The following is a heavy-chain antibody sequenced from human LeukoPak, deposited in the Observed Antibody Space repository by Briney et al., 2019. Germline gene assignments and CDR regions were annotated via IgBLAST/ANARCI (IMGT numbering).Heavy chain of an antibody. J-gene: IGHJ4*02. D-gene: IGHD5-18*01. CDR1: GGTFSIYY. Sequence: ASATVSFTASGGTFSIYYMHWVRQAPGQGLEWMGWINPSSGGTNYAQKFQGRVTMTGDTSISTVYMELSRLSSDDTAVYFCAGRPDTAMVPIFDYWGQGTLVTISS. CDR3: AGRPDTAMVPIFDY. CDR2: INPSSGGT. V-gene: IGHV1-2*02.